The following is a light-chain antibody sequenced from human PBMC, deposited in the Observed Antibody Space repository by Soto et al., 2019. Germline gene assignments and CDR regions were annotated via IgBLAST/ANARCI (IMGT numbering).Light chain of an antibody. CDR1: QTVNSNY. CDR3: QQYDRSPPIT. J-gene: IGKJ4*01. V-gene: IGKV3-20*01. CDR2: GAS. Sequence: EIVLTQSPGTLSLSPGERATLSCRASQTVNSNYLAWYQQRAGQAPSLLIYGASTRAADIPDRFSGSGSGTDFTLTISRLEPEDFAVYYCQQYDRSPPITFGGGTKVEIK.